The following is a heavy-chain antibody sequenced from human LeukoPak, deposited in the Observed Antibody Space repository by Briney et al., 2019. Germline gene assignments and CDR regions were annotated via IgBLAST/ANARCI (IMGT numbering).Heavy chain of an antibody. V-gene: IGHV1-2*02. Sequence: GASVKVSCKASGYTFTGQYMHWVRQAPGQGLEWMGWINPNSGGTNYAQKFQGRVTMTRDTSISTAYMELSRLRSDDTAVYYCARERGSYSPVDCWGQGTLVTVSS. CDR2: INPNSGGT. J-gene: IGHJ4*02. CDR1: GYTFTGQY. D-gene: IGHD1-26*01. CDR3: ARERGSYSPVDC.